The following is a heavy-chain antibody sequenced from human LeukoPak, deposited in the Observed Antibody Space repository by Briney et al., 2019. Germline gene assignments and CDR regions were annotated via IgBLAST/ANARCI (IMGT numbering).Heavy chain of an antibody. D-gene: IGHD3-10*01. CDR2: RYYSGST. CDR3: ARGELGEFDY. J-gene: IGHJ4*02. V-gene: IGHV4-59*07. Sequence: SDTLSLTCTVSGGSISGYFWNWIRQPPGKGLEWIGYRYYSGSTDYIPSLESRVTITVDTSKNQISLKLRSVTAADTAVYYCARGELGEFDYWGQGTLVTVSS. CDR1: GGSISGYF.